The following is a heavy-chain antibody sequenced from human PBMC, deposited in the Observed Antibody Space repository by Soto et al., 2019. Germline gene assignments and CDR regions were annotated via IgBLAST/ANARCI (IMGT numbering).Heavy chain of an antibody. J-gene: IGHJ6*02. D-gene: IGHD6-19*01. CDR2: ISYDGSNK. V-gene: IGHV3-30-3*01. CDR3: ARDPPDLAVDDIYYYYGMDV. Sequence: GGSLRLSCAASGFTFSSYAMHWVRQAPGKGLEWVAVISYDGSNKYYADSVKGRFTISRDNSKNTLYLQMNSLRAEDTAVYYCARDPPDLAVDDIYYYYGMDVWGQGTTVTVSS. CDR1: GFTFSSYA.